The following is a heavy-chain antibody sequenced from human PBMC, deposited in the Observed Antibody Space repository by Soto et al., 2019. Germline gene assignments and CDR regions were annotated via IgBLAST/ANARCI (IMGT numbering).Heavy chain of an antibody. D-gene: IGHD2-15*01. J-gene: IGHJ4*02. Sequence: SETLSLTCAVSGGSISSGGYSWSWIRQPPGKGLEWIGYIYHSGSTYYNPSLKSRVAISVDRSKNQFSLKLSSVTAADTAVYYCARRYCSGGSCYWDYWGQGTLVTVSS. CDR1: GGSISSGGYS. CDR3: ARRYCSGGSCYWDY. CDR2: IYHSGST. V-gene: IGHV4-30-2*01.